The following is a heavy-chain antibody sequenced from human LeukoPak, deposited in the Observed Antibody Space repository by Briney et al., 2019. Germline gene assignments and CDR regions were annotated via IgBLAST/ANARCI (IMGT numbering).Heavy chain of an antibody. CDR2: IHYTGST. CDR1: GRSIRSSSNY. V-gene: IGHV4-39*01. Sequence: SETLSLTCSVSGRSIRSSSNYWGWIRQPPGKGLEWIGTIHYTGSTYYTPSLKSRVTVSVDTSNNQFSLKVSSVTAADTAVYYCARHPSGSSFDYWGQGTLVAVSS. CDR3: ARHPSGSSFDY. J-gene: IGHJ4*02. D-gene: IGHD1-26*01.